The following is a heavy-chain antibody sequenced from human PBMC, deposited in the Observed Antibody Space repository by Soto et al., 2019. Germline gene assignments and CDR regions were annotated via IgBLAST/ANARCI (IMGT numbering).Heavy chain of an antibody. CDR1: GFTFSSYS. Sequence: EVQLVESGGGLVKPGGSLRLSCAASGFTFSSYSMNWVRQAPGKGLQWVSSISSSSSYIYYADSVQGRFTISSDNAKNSLYLQMNSLRAEDTAVYYCARLVSGSWYSHLDYWGQGTLVTVSS. CDR2: ISSSSSYI. CDR3: ARLVSGSWYSHLDY. D-gene: IGHD6-13*01. V-gene: IGHV3-21*01. J-gene: IGHJ4*02.